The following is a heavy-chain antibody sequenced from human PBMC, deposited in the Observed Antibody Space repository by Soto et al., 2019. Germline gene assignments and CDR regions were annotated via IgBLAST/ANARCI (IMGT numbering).Heavy chain of an antibody. CDR2: INSDGSST. J-gene: IGHJ6*02. V-gene: IGHV3-74*01. D-gene: IGHD3-3*01. CDR1: GFTFSSYW. CDR3: AREVDDFWSGYYMYYYGMDV. Sequence: EVQLVESGGGLVQPGGSLRLSCAASGFTFSSYWMHWVRQAPGKGLVWVSRINSDGSSTSYADSVKGRFTISRDNAKNTLYLQMNSLRAEGTAVYYCAREVDDFWSGYYMYYYGMDVWGQGTTVTVSS.